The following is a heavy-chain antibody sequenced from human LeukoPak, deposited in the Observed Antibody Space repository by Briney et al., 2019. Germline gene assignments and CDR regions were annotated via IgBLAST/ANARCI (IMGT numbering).Heavy chain of an antibody. CDR3: ATVSSWVVRYWYFDL. Sequence: ASVKVSCKVSGYTLTELSMHWVRQAPGKGLEWMGGFDPEDGETIYAQKFQGRVTMTEDTSTDTAYMELSSLRSEDTAVYYCATVSSWVVRYWYFDLWGRGTLVTVSS. V-gene: IGHV1-24*01. J-gene: IGHJ2*01. CDR1: GYTLTELS. D-gene: IGHD6-6*01. CDR2: FDPEDGET.